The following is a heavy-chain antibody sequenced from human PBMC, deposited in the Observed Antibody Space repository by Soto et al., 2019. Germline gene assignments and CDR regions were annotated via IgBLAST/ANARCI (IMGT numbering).Heavy chain of an antibody. V-gene: IGHV1-3*01. J-gene: IGHJ3*02. CDR2: INGGTGKT. Sequence: ASVNVSCKASGNTFTTYGMNWVHQAPGQRLEWMGWINGGTGKTKYSEKFQGRVFITRDKSASTAYMELSSLRSEDTAVYYCARAEYYYDSRPGDACDISGQGTMVIVSS. CDR3: ARAEYYYDSRPGDACDI. CDR1: GNTFTTYG. D-gene: IGHD3-22*01.